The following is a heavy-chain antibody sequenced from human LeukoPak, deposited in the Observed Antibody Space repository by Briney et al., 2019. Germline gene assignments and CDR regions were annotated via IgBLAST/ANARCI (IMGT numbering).Heavy chain of an antibody. Sequence: GGSLRVSCVASGFTFADYAMHWGRKGPGKGLGWVSGIIWNSGNIGYADSVKSRFTISRDNAKNSLYLQMNSLRAENTAVYYCARGPCITIFWNRQYNWFDPWGQGTLVTVSS. CDR3: ARGPCITIFWNRQYNWFDP. J-gene: IGHJ5*02. D-gene: IGHD3-9*01. V-gene: IGHV3-9*01. CDR2: IIWNSGNI. CDR1: GFTFADYA.